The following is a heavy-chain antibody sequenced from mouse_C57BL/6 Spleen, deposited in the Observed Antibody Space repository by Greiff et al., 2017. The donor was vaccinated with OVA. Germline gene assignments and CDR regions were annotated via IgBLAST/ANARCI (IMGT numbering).Heavy chain of an antibody. CDR2: IHPNSGST. J-gene: IGHJ2*01. CDR1: GYTFTSYW. Sequence: QVQLQQPGAELVKPGASVKLSCKASGYTFTSYWMHWVKQRPGQGLEWIGMIHPNSGSTNYNEKFKSKATLTVDKSSSTAYMQLSSLTSEDSAVYYCARSGNYGSSYVDYWGQGTTLTVSS. CDR3: ARSGNYGSSYVDY. D-gene: IGHD1-1*01. V-gene: IGHV1-64*01.